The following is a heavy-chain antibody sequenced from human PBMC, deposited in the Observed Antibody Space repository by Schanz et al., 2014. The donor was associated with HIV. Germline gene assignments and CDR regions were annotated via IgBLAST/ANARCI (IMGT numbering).Heavy chain of an antibody. J-gene: IGHJ4*02. CDR3: AKGWRGYSISSLVDY. D-gene: IGHD6-6*01. CDR1: GFTFNSYG. V-gene: IGHV3-30*18. Sequence: QVQLVESGGGVVQPGRSLRVSCAASGFTFNSYGMHWVRQAPGKGLEWVAVISYDGSRKHFADSVKGRFTISRDNSKNTLYLQMKSLRAEDTAVYYCAKGWRGYSISSLVDYWGQGSLVTVSS. CDR2: ISYDGSRK.